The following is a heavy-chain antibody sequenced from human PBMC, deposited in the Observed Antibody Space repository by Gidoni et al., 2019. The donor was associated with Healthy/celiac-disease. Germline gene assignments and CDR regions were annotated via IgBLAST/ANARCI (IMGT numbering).Heavy chain of an antibody. V-gene: IGHV5-51*01. CDR1: GYSFTSYW. CDR3: ARQGRQLCSFDY. Sequence: VQLGQYGAEVTKPGASRKISGQGSGYSFTSYWIGWVRQMPGKVLEWMGSIVPGASDTRYSPSFQGQVTISADKSISTAYLQWSSLKASDTAMYYCARQGRQLCSFDYWGQGTLVTVSS. CDR2: IVPGASDT. J-gene: IGHJ4*02. D-gene: IGHD5-18*01.